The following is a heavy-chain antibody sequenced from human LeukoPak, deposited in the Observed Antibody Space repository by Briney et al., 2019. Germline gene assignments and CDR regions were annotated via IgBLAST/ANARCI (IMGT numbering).Heavy chain of an antibody. Sequence: ASVKVSCKASGYTFTSYGISWVRQAPGQGLEWMGWISAYNGNTNYAQKLQGRVTMTTDTSTSTAYMELRSLRSDDMAVYYCARTSFFYYDSSGYPDYWGQGTLVTVSS. D-gene: IGHD3-22*01. CDR3: ARTSFFYYDSSGYPDY. V-gene: IGHV1-18*03. CDR2: ISAYNGNT. J-gene: IGHJ4*02. CDR1: GYTFTSYG.